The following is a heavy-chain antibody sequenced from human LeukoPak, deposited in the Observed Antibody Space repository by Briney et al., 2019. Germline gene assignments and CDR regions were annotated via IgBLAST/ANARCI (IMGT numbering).Heavy chain of an antibody. D-gene: IGHD3-9*01. CDR2: IYYSGST. J-gene: IGHJ4*02. CDR3: AGHHFDWLLKSWDYFDY. Sequence: SETLSLTCTVSGGSISSYYWSWIRQPPGKGLEWIGYIYYSGSTNYNPSLKSRVTISVDTSKNQFSLKLSSVTAADTAVYYCAGHHFDWLLKSWDYFDYWGQGTLVTVSS. CDR1: GGSISSYY. V-gene: IGHV4-59*01.